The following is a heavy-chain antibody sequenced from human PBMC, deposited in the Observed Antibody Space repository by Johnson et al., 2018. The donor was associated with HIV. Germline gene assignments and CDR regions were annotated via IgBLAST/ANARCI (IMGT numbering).Heavy chain of an antibody. D-gene: IGHD2-15*01. CDR3: ARAVCRGGRCYSHDAFDI. CDR2: IYSGDNT. V-gene: IGHV3-66*01. Sequence: VQLVESGGGLVQPGGSLRLSCVASGLTVSSNYMTWVRQSPGKGLECVSVIYSGDNTYYPGSVKGRFTVSREDAKNSLYLQMNSLRAGDTALYYCARAVCRGGRCYSHDAFDIWGQGTMVTVSS. J-gene: IGHJ3*02. CDR1: GLTVSSNY.